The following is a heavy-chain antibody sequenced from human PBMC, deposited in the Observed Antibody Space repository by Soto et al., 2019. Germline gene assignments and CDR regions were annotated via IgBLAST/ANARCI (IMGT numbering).Heavy chain of an antibody. CDR2: IKQDGSEK. V-gene: IGHV3-7*05. CDR3: ARAYSGRREYFQH. D-gene: IGHD2-21*01. CDR1: GFTFSSYW. J-gene: IGHJ1*01. Sequence: PGGSLRLSCAASGFTFSSYWMSWVRQAPGKGLEWVANIKQDGSEKYYVDSVKGRFTISRDNAKNSLYLQMNSLRAEDTAVYYCARAYSGRREYFQHWGQGTLVTVSS.